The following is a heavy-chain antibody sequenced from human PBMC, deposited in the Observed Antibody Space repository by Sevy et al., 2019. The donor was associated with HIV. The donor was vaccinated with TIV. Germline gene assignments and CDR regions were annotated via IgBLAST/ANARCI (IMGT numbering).Heavy chain of an antibody. Sequence: ASVKVSCKVSGYTLTELSMHWVRQAPGKGLEWMGGFDPEDGETIYAQKFQGRVTMTEDTSTDTAYMELSSLRSEDTAVYYCATDSEWDEGYFYAFDIWGQGTMVTVSS. J-gene: IGHJ3*02. CDR2: FDPEDGET. D-gene: IGHD1-26*01. V-gene: IGHV1-24*01. CDR1: GYTLTELS. CDR3: ATDSEWDEGYFYAFDI.